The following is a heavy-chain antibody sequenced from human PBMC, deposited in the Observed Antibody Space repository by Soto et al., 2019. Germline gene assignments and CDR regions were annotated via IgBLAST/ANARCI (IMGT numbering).Heavy chain of an antibody. V-gene: IGHV3-64*01. Sequence: GSLRLSCVASGFTFSNFGMHWIRQAPGKGLEYVSSISGSGGSTSYANSVKSRFTISRDNSKNTLYLQMGILREEDMAIYYCASRYCSGSSCNGWFDSWGQG. D-gene: IGHD2-15*01. CDR2: ISGSGGST. J-gene: IGHJ5*01. CDR1: GFTFSNFG. CDR3: ASRYCSGSSCNGWFDS.